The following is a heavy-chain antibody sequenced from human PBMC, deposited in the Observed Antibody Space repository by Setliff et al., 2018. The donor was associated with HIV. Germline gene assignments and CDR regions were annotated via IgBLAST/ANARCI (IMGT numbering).Heavy chain of an antibody. D-gene: IGHD1-26*01. Sequence: SETLSLTCIVSGASISSDTWSWIRQPPGKGLQWIGFIYNSEMINYNPSLKSRVSMSLDTSKNQFSLKLTSVTAADTAVYHCARGGTSSNWFDPWGQGTLVTVSS. J-gene: IGHJ5*02. V-gene: IGHV4-59*01. CDR2: IYNSEMI. CDR1: GASISSDT. CDR3: ARGGTSSNWFDP.